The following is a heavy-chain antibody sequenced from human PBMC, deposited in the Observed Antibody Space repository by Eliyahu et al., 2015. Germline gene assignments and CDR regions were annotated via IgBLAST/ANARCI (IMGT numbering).Heavy chain of an antibody. CDR3: ATDPMIDLFDY. CDR2: ISGSGGST. CDR1: GFTFXSYA. J-gene: IGHJ4*02. D-gene: IGHD3-22*01. Sequence: EVQLLESGGGLVQPGGSLRLSCXXSGFTFXSYAMXWVRQAPGKGXEWVSAISGSGGSTYYADSVKGRFTISRDNSKNTLYLQMNSLRAEDTAVYYCATDPMIDLFDYWGQGTLVTVSS. V-gene: IGHV3-23*01.